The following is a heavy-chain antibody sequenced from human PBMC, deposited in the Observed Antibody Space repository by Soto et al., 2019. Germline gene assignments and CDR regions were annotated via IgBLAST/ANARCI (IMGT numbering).Heavy chain of an antibody. J-gene: IGHJ4*02. CDR3: AKRRGAGGHFDY. V-gene: IGHV3-23*01. D-gene: IGHD2-15*01. CDR1: GFTFTSYA. CDR2: VSSGGST. Sequence: PRLSCAASGFTFTSYAMGWVRQAPGKGLEWVSVVSSGGSTYYADSVTGRFTVSRDNSKNTLSLQMNSLRAEDTAVYYCAKRRGAGGHFDYWGQGALVTVYS.